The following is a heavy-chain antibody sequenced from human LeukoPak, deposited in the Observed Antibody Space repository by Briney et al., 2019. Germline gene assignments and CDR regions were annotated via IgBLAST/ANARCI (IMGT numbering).Heavy chain of an antibody. Sequence: PGGSLRLSCAASGFTFSHYAMTWVRQAPGKGLEWVSAISANDGTTYYADSVKGRFTISRDNSKNTLYLQMNSLRAEDTAVYSCAKVGAAYDVLHWYFDLWGRGTLVTVSS. CDR1: GFTFSHYA. CDR3: AKVGAAYDVLHWYFDL. D-gene: IGHD3-10*02. CDR2: ISANDGTT. V-gene: IGHV3-23*01. J-gene: IGHJ2*01.